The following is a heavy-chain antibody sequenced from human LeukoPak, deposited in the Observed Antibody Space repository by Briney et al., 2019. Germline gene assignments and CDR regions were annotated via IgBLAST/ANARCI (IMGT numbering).Heavy chain of an antibody. CDR2: IGDSGSGG. CDR1: GFNFNYFA. J-gene: IGHJ4*02. D-gene: IGHD4-23*01. V-gene: IGHV3-23*01. Sequence: GGSLRLSCSASGFNFNYFAMSWIRQAPGKRLGWVSTIGDSGSGGSYADSVRGRFTISRDNSKNMVYLQMYSLRVDDSAVYYCSRIKYGGNSGYHFDYWGQGTLVTVSS. CDR3: SRIKYGGNSGYHFDY.